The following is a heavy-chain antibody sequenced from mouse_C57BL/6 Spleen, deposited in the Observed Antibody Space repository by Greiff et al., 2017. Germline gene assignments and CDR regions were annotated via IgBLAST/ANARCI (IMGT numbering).Heavy chain of an antibody. CDR2: IDPSDSYT. V-gene: IGHV1-69*01. J-gene: IGHJ4*01. CDR3: ARNPPYDYAMDY. Sequence: QVQLQQSGAELVMPGASVKLSCKASGYTFTSYWMHWVKQRPGQGLEWIGEIDPSDSYTNYNQKFKGKSTLTVDKSSSTAYMQLSSLTSEDSAVXYCARNPPYDYAMDYWGQGTSVTVSS. D-gene: IGHD1-1*01. CDR1: GYTFTSYW.